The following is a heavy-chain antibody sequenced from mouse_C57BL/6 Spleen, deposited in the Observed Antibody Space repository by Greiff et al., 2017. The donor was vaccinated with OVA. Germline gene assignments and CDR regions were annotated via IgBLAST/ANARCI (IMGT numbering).Heavy chain of an antibody. CDR2: INPGSGGT. Sequence: QVQLKESGAELVRPGTSVKVSCKASGYAFTNYLIEWVKQRPGQGLEWIGVINPGSGGTNYNAKFKGKATLTADKSSSTAYMQLSSLTSEDSAVYFCASYYYGSSYDWYFDVWGTGTTVTVSS. J-gene: IGHJ1*03. D-gene: IGHD1-1*01. V-gene: IGHV1-54*01. CDR3: ASYYYGSSYDWYFDV. CDR1: GYAFTNYL.